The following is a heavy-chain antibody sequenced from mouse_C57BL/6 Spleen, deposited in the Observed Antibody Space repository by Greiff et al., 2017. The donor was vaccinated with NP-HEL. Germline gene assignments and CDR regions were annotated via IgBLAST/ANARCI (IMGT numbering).Heavy chain of an antibody. Sequence: QVQLKQPGAELVKPGASVKLSCKASGYTFTSYWMHWVKQRPGQGLEWIGMIHPNSGSTNYNEKFKSKATLTVDKSSSTAYMQLSSLTSEDSAVYYCARGGITTVVDWYFDVWGTGTTVTVSS. V-gene: IGHV1-64*01. D-gene: IGHD1-1*01. CDR3: ARGGITTVVDWYFDV. CDR1: GYTFTSYW. J-gene: IGHJ1*03. CDR2: IHPNSGST.